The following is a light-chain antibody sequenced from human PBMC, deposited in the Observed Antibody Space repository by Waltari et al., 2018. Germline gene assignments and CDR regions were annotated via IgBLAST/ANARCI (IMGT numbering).Light chain of an antibody. J-gene: IGKJ2*01. CDR1: QTVFYNSNDKNY. V-gene: IGKV4-1*01. Sequence: DIVLTQSPDSLAVSLGERATINCKSSQTVFYNSNDKNYLVWYQQKSGQPPKLLIYWSSTRESGVPDRCSGSGSGTEFTLTISNLQAEDVAVYYCQQSFTTPPTFGQGTKLEIK. CDR3: QQSFTTPPT. CDR2: WSS.